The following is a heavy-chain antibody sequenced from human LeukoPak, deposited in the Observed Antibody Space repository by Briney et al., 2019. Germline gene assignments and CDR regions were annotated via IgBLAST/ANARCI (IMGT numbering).Heavy chain of an antibody. J-gene: IGHJ4*02. CDR1: GFTFSSYE. V-gene: IGHV3-48*03. D-gene: IGHD3-10*01. Sequence: GGSLRLSCAASGFTFSSYEMNWFRQAPGKGLEWVSYISSSGSTIYYADSVKGRFTISSDNAKNSLYLQMNSLRAEDTAVYYCSRTHLGGEVDYRGQGTLVTVSS. CDR3: SRTHLGGEVDY. CDR2: ISSSGSTI.